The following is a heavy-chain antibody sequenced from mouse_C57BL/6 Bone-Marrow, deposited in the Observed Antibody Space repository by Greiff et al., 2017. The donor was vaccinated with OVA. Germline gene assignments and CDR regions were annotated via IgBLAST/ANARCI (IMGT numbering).Heavy chain of an antibody. Sequence: EVHLVESGGGLVQPGGSLKLSCAASGFTFSDYYMYWVRQTPEKRLEWVAYISNGGGSTYYPDTVKGRFTISRDNAKNTLYLQMSRLKSEDTAMYYCSRQRVYYGNYYYAMDYWGQGTSVTVSS. CDR3: SRQRVYYGNYYYAMDY. D-gene: IGHD2-1*01. V-gene: IGHV5-12*01. J-gene: IGHJ4*01. CDR1: GFTFSDYY. CDR2: ISNGGGST.